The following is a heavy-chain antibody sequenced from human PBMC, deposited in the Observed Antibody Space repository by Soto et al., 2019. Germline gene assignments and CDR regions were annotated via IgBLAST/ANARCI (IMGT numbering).Heavy chain of an antibody. CDR1: GGTFNNNA. V-gene: IGHV1-69*06. CDR2: IIPLFGAT. J-gene: IGHJ4*02. CDR3: ARLIGEGYSGTYGLDY. Sequence: QVQLVQSGAEVKKPGSSVKVSCKASGGTFNNNAISWVRQAPGQGLEWMGGIIPLFGATNYAQHFQGRVTITADKFTSTSYMELSSLKSEDTAVYYCARLIGEGYSGTYGLDYWGQGTLVTVSS. D-gene: IGHD1-26*01.